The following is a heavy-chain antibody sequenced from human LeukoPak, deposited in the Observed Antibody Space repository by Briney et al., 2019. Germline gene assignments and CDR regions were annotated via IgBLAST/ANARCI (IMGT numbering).Heavy chain of an antibody. CDR1: GGSISSYY. V-gene: IGHV4-4*09. CDR2: IYTSGST. J-gene: IGHJ5*02. Sequence: SETLSLTCTVSGGSISSYYWSWIRQPPGKGLEWIGYIYTSGSTNYNPSLKSRVTISVDTSKNQFSLKLSSVTAADTAVYYCARRILGLSHPADNWFDPWGQGTLVTVSS. CDR3: ARRILGLSHPADNWFDP. D-gene: IGHD5-18*01.